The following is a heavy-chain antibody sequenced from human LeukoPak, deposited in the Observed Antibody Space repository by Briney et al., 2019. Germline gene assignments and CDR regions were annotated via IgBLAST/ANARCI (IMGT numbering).Heavy chain of an antibody. D-gene: IGHD4-17*01. Sequence: PGGSLRLSCAASGFTFSSYAMHWVRQAPGKGLEWVPLISDDGSNKYYADSVKGRFTISRDNSKNTLYLQMNSLRPEDTAVYYCARDTHYGSPNYFDYWGQGTLVTVSS. J-gene: IGHJ4*02. V-gene: IGHV3-30-3*01. CDR1: GFTFSSYA. CDR3: ARDTHYGSPNYFDY. CDR2: ISDDGSNK.